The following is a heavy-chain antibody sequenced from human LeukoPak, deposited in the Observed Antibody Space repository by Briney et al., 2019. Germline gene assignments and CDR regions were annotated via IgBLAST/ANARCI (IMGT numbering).Heavy chain of an antibody. V-gene: IGHV4-4*07. D-gene: IGHD6-13*01. CDR1: GGSISSYY. Sequence: PSETLSLTCTVSGGSISSYYRSWIRQPAGKGMEWNGRIYTSGRNNNNPPLKRRVTMSVATSKNQCSLKLSSVTAADTAVYYCASENLAAAGTRGGYYYYPYMDVWGKGTTVTVSS. CDR2: IYTSGRN. J-gene: IGHJ6*03. CDR3: ASENLAAAGTRGGYYYYPYMDV.